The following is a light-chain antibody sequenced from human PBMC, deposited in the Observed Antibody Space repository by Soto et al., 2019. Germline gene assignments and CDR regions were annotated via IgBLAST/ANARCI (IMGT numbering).Light chain of an antibody. J-gene: IGKJ5*01. V-gene: IGKV3-15*01. CDR3: QQYNNWPPIT. CDR2: GAF. Sequence: EIVMTQSPATLSVSPGERATLSCRASQSVKINLAWYQQKPGQAPRLLIYGAFTRATGIPARFSGSGSGTAVTLTISNLQSEDFAVYYCQQYNNWPPITFGQGTRVEIK. CDR1: QSVKIN.